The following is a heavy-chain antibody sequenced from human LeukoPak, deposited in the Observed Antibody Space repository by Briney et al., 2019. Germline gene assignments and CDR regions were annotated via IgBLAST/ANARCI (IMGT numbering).Heavy chain of an antibody. D-gene: IGHD2-21*02. CDR3: ARDSAYCGGDCYSDS. J-gene: IGHJ5*02. V-gene: IGHV3-69-1*01. CDR1: GFTFSDYS. CDR2: ISGSSTTFI. Sequence: GGSLRLSCAASGFTFSDYSMTWIRQAPGKGLEWVSSISGSSTTFIYYADSLKGRFTISRDNAKNSLYLHMNSLRAEDTAVYYCARDSAYCGGDCYSDSWGQGTLVTVSS.